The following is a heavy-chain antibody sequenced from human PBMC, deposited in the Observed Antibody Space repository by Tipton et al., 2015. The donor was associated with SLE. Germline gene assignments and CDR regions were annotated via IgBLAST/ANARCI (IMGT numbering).Heavy chain of an antibody. CDR1: GGSISRGSHY. D-gene: IGHD2-2*01. Sequence: TLSLTCSVSGGSISRGSHYWSWIRQPVGKGLEWIGHFYASGSTHYNPAVRSRVSISVDTSKNQMSLKLTSVTAADTAVYFCAREAAIEGGAFDAWGPGVLVTVSS. CDR2: FYASGST. J-gene: IGHJ4*02. CDR3: AREAAIEGGAFDA. V-gene: IGHV4-61*09.